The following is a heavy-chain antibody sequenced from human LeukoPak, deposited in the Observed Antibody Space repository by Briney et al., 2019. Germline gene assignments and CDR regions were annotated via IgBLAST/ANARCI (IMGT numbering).Heavy chain of an antibody. CDR1: GFTFSSYW. Sequence: GGSLRLSCAASGFTFSSYWMHWVRQAPGKGLVWVSRINNDGSSTIYADSVKGRFTISRDNDKNTLYLKINSLRAEATAVYYCARPTKEGSSWYWWFDPWGQGTLVTVSS. D-gene: IGHD6-13*01. J-gene: IGHJ5*02. V-gene: IGHV3-74*01. CDR2: INNDGSST. CDR3: ARPTKEGSSWYWWFDP.